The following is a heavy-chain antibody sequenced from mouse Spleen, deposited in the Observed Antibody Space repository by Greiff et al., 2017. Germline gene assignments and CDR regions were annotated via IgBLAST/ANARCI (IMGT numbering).Heavy chain of an antibody. J-gene: IGHJ3*01. CDR3: ARLGAAWFAY. CDR1: GFTFSSYY. Sequence: EVQRVESGGGLVKRGGSLKLSCAASGFTFSSYYMSWVRQTPEKRLEWVATISSGGGSTYYPDSVKGRFTISRDNAKNTLYLQMSSLNSEDTAVYYCARLGAAWFAYWGQGTLVTVSA. CDR2: ISSGGGST. D-gene: IGHD6-1*01. V-gene: IGHV5-12-1*01.